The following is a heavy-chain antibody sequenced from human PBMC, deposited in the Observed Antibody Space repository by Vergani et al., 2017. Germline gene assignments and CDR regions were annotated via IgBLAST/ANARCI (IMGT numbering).Heavy chain of an antibody. Sequence: QVQLVESGGGVVQPGRSLRLSCAASGFTFNQYVMHWVRQAPGKGLEWVAVTWYDGNNKQYAESVKGRFTISRDNSKSTMYLQMNSLRDEDTGVYYCARDWRLLYNRFDPWGQGTLVTVSS. D-gene: IGHD1-14*01. V-gene: IGHV3-33*01. CDR3: ARDWRLLYNRFDP. CDR1: GFTFNQYV. J-gene: IGHJ5*02. CDR2: TWYDGNNK.